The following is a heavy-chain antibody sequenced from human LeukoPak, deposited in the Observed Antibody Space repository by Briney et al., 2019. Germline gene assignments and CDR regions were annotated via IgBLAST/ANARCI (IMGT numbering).Heavy chain of an antibody. D-gene: IGHD6-13*01. CDR3: ARTKLDSSSWYPRFPDY. V-gene: IGHV1-69*01. Sequence: SVKVSCKASGGTFISYAISWVRQAPGQGLEWMGGIIPIFGTANYAQKFQGRVTITADESTSTAYMELSSLRSEDTAVYYCARTKLDSSSWYPRFPDYWGQGTLVTVSS. J-gene: IGHJ4*02. CDR1: GGTFISYA. CDR2: IIPIFGTA.